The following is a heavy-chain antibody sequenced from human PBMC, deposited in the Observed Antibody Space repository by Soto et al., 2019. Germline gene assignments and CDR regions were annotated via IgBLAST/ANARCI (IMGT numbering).Heavy chain of an antibody. Sequence: GASVKVSCKASGGTFSSYAISWVRQAPGQGLEWMGGIIPIFGTANYAQKFQGRVTITADESMSTAYMELSSLRPEDTAVYYCARDSAWDGYIFDYWGQGTLVTVSS. V-gene: IGHV1-69*13. CDR3: ARDSAWDGYIFDY. CDR1: GGTFSSYA. D-gene: IGHD5-12*01. CDR2: IIPIFGTA. J-gene: IGHJ4*02.